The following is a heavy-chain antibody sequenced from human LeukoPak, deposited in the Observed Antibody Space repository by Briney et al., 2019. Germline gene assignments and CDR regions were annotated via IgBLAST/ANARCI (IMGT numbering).Heavy chain of an antibody. CDR1: GFTFSSYE. CDR2: ISSSGSTI. D-gene: IGHD5-18*01. J-gene: IGHJ5*02. V-gene: IGHV3-48*03. Sequence: LSGGSLRLSCAASGFTFSSYEMNWVRQAPGKGLEWVSYISSSGSTIYYADSVKGRFTISRDNAKNSLYLQMNSLRAEDTAVYYCAREYVGYSYGPNWFDPWGQGTLVTVSS. CDR3: AREYVGYSYGPNWFDP.